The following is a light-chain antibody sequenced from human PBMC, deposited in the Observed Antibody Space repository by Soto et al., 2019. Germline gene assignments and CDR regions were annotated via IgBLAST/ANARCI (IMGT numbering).Light chain of an antibody. CDR3: QQRSNWPGT. Sequence: VLTPSPDTLSLSPGPRASLYGRASQSVSSYLAWYQQKPGQAPRLLIYDASNRATGIPARFSGSGSGTDFTLTISSLEPEDFAVYYCQQRSNWPGTFGQGTKVDIK. CDR2: DAS. CDR1: QSVSSY. J-gene: IGKJ1*01. V-gene: IGKV3-11*01.